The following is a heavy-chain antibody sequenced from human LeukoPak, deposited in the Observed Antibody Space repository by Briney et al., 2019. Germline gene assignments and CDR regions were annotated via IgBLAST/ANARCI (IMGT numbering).Heavy chain of an antibody. D-gene: IGHD6-19*01. J-gene: IGHJ4*02. CDR2: MNPNSGYT. CDR3: ARVAGSADY. CDR1: GYAFTSLD. V-gene: IGHV1-8*01. Sequence: ASVKVSCKASGYAFTSLDINWVRQATGQGREWMGWMNPNSGYTGSAQKFQGRLTMTRDTSISTAYMELTSLTSEDTAMYYCARVAGSADYWGQGTLVTVSS.